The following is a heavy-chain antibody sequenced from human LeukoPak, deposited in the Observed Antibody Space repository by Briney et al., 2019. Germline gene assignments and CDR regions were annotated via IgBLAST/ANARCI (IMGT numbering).Heavy chain of an antibody. J-gene: IGHJ4*02. CDR3: AIDRMVRGIVWPFDS. Sequence: GASVKVSCKASGYTFTSFGIRWVGQAPGQGLEWMGWISAYNGNTNYAQKLQGRVTMTTDTSTSTAYMELRSLRSDDTAVYYCAIDRMVRGIVWPFDSWGQGTLVTVSS. CDR2: ISAYNGNT. CDR1: GYTFTSFG. D-gene: IGHD3-10*01. V-gene: IGHV1-18*01.